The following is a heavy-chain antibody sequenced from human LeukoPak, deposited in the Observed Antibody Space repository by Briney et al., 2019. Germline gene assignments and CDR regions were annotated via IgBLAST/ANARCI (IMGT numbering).Heavy chain of an antibody. CDR2: ISWTSGTL. J-gene: IGHJ4*02. Sequence: GRSLRLAWAASGFTVDEYAMEWVRHAGGEGMEWDSGISWTSGTLGYADSVNRRFTISRDTAKTSLYLQMNRLTAEDTALYYCAKGGAAGKFPADYWGQGTLVTVSS. V-gene: IGHV3-9*01. CDR3: AKGGAAGKFPADY. CDR1: GFTVDEYA. D-gene: IGHD6-13*01.